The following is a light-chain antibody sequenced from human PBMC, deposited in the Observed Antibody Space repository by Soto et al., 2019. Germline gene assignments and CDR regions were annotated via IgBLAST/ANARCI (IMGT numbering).Light chain of an antibody. CDR1: QSISRNY. CDR3: QQYGDSPPYT. Sequence: EIVLTQSPGTLCLSPGERATLSCRASQSISRNYLAWYQMKPGQAPRLLIYGASSGATGIPDRFKGSGSGTDFTLTISRLEPEDFAVYYCQQYGDSPPYTFGQGTRLEIK. CDR2: GAS. V-gene: IGKV3-20*01. J-gene: IGKJ2*01.